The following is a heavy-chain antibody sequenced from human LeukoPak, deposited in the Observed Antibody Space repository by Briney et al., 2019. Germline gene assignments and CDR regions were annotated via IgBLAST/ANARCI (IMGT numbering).Heavy chain of an antibody. D-gene: IGHD3-10*01. Sequence: GGSLRLSCAASGFTFSSYSMNWVRQAPGKGLEWVSSISSSSSYIYYADSVKGRFTISRDNAKNTMYLQMNSLRAEDTAVYYCARIGGSGSYSGHYFDHWGQGTLVTVSS. CDR3: ARIGGSGSYSGHYFDH. CDR2: ISSSSSYI. CDR1: GFTFSSYS. J-gene: IGHJ4*02. V-gene: IGHV3-21*01.